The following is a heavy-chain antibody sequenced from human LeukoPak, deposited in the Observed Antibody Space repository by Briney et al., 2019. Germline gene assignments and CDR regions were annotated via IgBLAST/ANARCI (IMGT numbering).Heavy chain of an antibody. Sequence: SETLSLTCTVSGGSISSSSYYWGWIRQPPGKGLEWIGSIYYSGSTYYNPSLKSRVTISVDTSKKQFTVTLSSVTAADAAVYYXXXXXEXVGATSEIRDAFDIWGQGTMVTVSS. CDR1: GGSISSSSYY. V-gene: IGHV4-39*06. CDR3: XXXXEXVGATSEIRDAFDI. CDR2: IYYSGST. J-gene: IGHJ3*02. D-gene: IGHD1-26*01.